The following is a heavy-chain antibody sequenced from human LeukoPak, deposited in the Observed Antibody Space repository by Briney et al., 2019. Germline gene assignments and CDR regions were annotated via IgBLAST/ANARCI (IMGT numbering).Heavy chain of an antibody. CDR2: ISAYNGNT. V-gene: IGHV1-18*04. CDR3: ARGLRYCGGDCYWQGDY. J-gene: IGHJ4*02. Sequence: ASVKVSCKASGYTFTGYYMHWVRQAPGQGLEWMGWISAYNGNTNYAQKLQGRVTMTTDTSTSTAYMELRSLRSDDTAVYYCARGLRYCGGDCYWQGDYWGQGTLVTVSS. D-gene: IGHD2-21*02. CDR1: GYTFTGYY.